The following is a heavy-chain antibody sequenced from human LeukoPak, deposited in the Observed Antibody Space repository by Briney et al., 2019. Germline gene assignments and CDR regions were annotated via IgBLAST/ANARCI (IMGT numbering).Heavy chain of an antibody. J-gene: IGHJ3*02. V-gene: IGHV1-2*02. CDR1: GYTFTSYG. D-gene: IGHD5-24*01. CDR3: ARDPRKINAFDI. CDR2: INPNSGGT. Sequence: GASVKVSCKASGYTFTSYGISWVRQAPGQGLEWMGWINPNSGGTNYAQKFQGRVTMTRDTSISTAYMELSRLRSDDTAVYYCARDPRKINAFDIWGQGTMVTVSS.